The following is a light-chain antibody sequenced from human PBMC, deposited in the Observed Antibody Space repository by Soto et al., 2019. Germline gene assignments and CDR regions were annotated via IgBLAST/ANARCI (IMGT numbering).Light chain of an antibody. V-gene: IGLV2-23*01. Sequence: QSVLTQPASVSGSPGQSITISCTGSISDVGSYNLVSWYQHHPGKVPKVIIYEATKRPSGVSSRFSGSKSPNAASLTISGLQAEDEADYYCCSYAGNSRTFGSGTQLTVL. J-gene: IGLJ7*01. CDR2: EAT. CDR3: CSYAGNSRT. CDR1: ISDVGSYNL.